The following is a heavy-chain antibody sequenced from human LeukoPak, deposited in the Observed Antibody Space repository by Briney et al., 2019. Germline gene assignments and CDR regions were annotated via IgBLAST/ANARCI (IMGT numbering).Heavy chain of an antibody. D-gene: IGHD6-13*01. J-gene: IGHJ6*03. CDR2: ISWNSGSI. V-gene: IGHV3-9*01. Sequence: PGRSLRLSCAASGFTFDDYAMHWVRQAPGKGLEWVSGISWNSGSIGYADSVKGRFTIPRVNAKNSLYLQMNSLRAEDTALYYCAKSAAGTIYYYYYMDVWGKGTTVTVSS. CDR1: GFTFDDYA. CDR3: AKSAAGTIYYYYYMDV.